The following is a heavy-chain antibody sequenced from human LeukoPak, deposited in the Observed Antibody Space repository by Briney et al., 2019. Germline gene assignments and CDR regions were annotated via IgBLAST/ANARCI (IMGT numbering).Heavy chain of an antibody. V-gene: IGHV3-15*01. J-gene: IGHJ4*02. D-gene: IGHD5-12*01. Sequence: NPGGSLRLSCAASGFTFSNAWMSWVRQAPGKGLEWVGRIKSKTDGGTTDYAAPVKGRFTISRDDSKNTLYLQMNSLKTEDTAVYYCTTDFFVSKSGYDSLHGWYWGQGTLVTVSS. CDR2: IKSKTDGGTT. CDR1: GFTFSNAW. CDR3: TTDFFVSKSGYDSLHGWY.